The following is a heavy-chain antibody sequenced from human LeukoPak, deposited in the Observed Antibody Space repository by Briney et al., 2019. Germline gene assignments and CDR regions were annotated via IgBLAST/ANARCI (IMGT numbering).Heavy chain of an antibody. CDR1: GFTFSDYY. J-gene: IGHJ4*02. CDR2: ISSSGSTT. CDR3: AREVEMATTPFDY. Sequence: GGSLRLSCAASGFTFSDYYMSWIRQAPGKGLEWVSYISSSGSTTYYADSVKGRFTISRDNAKNSLYLQMNSLRAEDTAVYYCAREVEMATTPFDYWGQGTLVTVSS. V-gene: IGHV3-11*01. D-gene: IGHD5-24*01.